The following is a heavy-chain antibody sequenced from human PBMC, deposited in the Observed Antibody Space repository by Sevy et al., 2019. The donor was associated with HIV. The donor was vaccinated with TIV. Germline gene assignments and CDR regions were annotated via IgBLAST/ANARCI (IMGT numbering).Heavy chain of an antibody. Sequence: GGSLRLSCAASGFTFSSYWMHWVRQAPGKGLVWVSRINSDGSSTSYADSVKGRFTISRDNAKNTLYLQMNSLRAEDTAVYYCARDLLSSGWYYYYYGMDVWGQGTTVTVSS. D-gene: IGHD6-19*01. V-gene: IGHV3-74*01. J-gene: IGHJ6*02. CDR1: GFTFSSYW. CDR2: INSDGSST. CDR3: ARDLLSSGWYYYYYGMDV.